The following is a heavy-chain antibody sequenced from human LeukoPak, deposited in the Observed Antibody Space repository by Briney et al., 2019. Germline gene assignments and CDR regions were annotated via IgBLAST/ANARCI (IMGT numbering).Heavy chain of an antibody. J-gene: IGHJ4*02. Sequence: GGSLRLSCAASGFTFDDYAMHWVRQAPGKGLEWVSGISWNSGSIGYADSVKGRFTISRDNAKNSLYLQMNSLRAEDTALYYCAKGSVRGAXFDYWGQGTLVTVSS. D-gene: IGHD3-10*02. CDR3: AKGSVRGAXFDY. CDR2: ISWNSGSI. V-gene: IGHV3-9*01. CDR1: GFTFDDYA.